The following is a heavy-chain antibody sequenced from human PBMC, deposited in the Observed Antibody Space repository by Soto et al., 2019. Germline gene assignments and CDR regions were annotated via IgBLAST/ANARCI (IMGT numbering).Heavy chain of an antibody. CDR2: IKSKTDGGTT. CDR1: GFTFSNAW. CDR3: TTDPPIRRRGVYYGIDV. D-gene: IGHD2-21*01. J-gene: IGHJ6*02. Sequence: GGSLXLSCAASGFTFSNAWMNWVRQAPGKGLEWVGRIKSKTDGGTTDYAAPVKGRFSISRDDSKNTLYLQMNSLKTEDTAVYYCTTDPPIRRRGVYYGIDVWGQGTTVTVSS. V-gene: IGHV3-15*07.